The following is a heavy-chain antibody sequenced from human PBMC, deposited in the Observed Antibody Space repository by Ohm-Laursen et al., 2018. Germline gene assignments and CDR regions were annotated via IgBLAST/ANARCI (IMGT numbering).Heavy chain of an antibody. Sequence: SSVKVSCKASGYTFTSYGISWVRQAPGQGLEWMGWTSAYNGNTNYAQKLQGRVTMTTDTSTSTAYMELRSLRSDDTAVYYCARLWFGELYRQIDYWGQGTLVTVSS. CDR3: ARLWFGELYRQIDY. CDR2: TSAYNGNT. CDR1: GYTFTSYG. J-gene: IGHJ4*02. V-gene: IGHV1-18*01. D-gene: IGHD3-10*01.